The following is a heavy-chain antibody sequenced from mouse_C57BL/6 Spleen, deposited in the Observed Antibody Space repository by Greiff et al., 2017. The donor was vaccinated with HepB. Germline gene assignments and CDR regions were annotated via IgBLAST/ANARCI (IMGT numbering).Heavy chain of an antibody. CDR2: ISGGGGNT. D-gene: IGHD1-1*01. V-gene: IGHV5-9*01. CDR3: ARGDYYGSSWYFDV. J-gene: IGHJ1*03. Sequence: EVQVVESGGGLVKPGGSLKLSCAASGFTFSSYTMSWVRQTPEKRLEWVATISGGGGNTYYPDSVKGRFTISRDNAKNTLYLQMSSLRSEDTALYYCARGDYYGSSWYFDVWGTGTTVTVSS. CDR1: GFTFSSYT.